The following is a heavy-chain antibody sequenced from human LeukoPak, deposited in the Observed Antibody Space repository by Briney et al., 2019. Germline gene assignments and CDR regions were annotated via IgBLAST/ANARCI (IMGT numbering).Heavy chain of an antibody. J-gene: IGHJ4*02. D-gene: IGHD6-19*01. V-gene: IGHV3-53*01. CDR3: AKGSAVADIYFDY. CDR2: IYSGGST. Sequence: GGSLRLSCAASGFTVSSNYMSWVRQAPGKGLEWVSVIYSGGSTYYADSVKGRFTISRDNSKNTLYLQMNSLRAEDTAVYYCAKGSAVADIYFDYWGQGTLVTVSS. CDR1: GFTVSSNY.